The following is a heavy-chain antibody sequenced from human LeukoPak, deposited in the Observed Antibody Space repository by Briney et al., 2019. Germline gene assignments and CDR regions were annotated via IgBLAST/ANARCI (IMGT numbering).Heavy chain of an antibody. CDR2: ISAYNGNT. J-gene: IGHJ5*02. D-gene: IGHD2-2*01. CDR1: GYTFTNYG. CDR3: AREGHELVVVVPAALLDP. Sequence: ASVKVSCKASGYTFTNYGISWVRQAPGQGLEWMGWISAYNGNTNYAQKLQGRVTMTTDTSTSTAYMELRSLRSDDTAVYYCAREGHELVVVVPAALLDPWGQGTLVTVSS. V-gene: IGHV1-18*01.